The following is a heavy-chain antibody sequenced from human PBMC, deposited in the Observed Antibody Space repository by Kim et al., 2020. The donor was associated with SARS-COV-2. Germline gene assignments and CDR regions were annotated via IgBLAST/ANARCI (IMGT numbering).Heavy chain of an antibody. Sequence: GGSLRLSCAASGFTFSSYAMHWVRQAPGKGLEWVAVISYDGSNKYYADSVKGRFTISRDNSKNTLYLQMNSLRAEDTAVYYCAREQPSSGWYRAYYYYYYGMDGWGQGTTVTVSS. CDR3: AREQPSSGWYRAYYYYYYGMDG. CDR1: GFTFSSYA. V-gene: IGHV3-30*04. CDR2: ISYDGSNK. D-gene: IGHD6-19*01. J-gene: IGHJ6*02.